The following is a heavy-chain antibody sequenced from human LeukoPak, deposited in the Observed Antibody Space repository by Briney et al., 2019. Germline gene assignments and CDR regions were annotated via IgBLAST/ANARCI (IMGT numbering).Heavy chain of an antibody. CDR1: GFTFSSYA. CDR2: ISGSGGST. V-gene: IGHV3-23*01. J-gene: IGHJ4*02. D-gene: IGHD1-26*01. CDR3: AKDELTRGSYYEGHFDY. Sequence: PGGSLRLSCAASGFTFSSYAMGWVRQAPGKGLEWVSAISGSGGSTYYADSVKGRFTISRDNSKNTLYLQMNSLRAEDTAVYYCAKDELTRGSYYEGHFDYWGQGTLVTVSS.